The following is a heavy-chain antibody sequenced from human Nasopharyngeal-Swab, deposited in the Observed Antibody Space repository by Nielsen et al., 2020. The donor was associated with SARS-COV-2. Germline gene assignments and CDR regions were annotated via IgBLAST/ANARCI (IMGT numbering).Heavy chain of an antibody. D-gene: IGHD2-21*02. J-gene: IGHJ4*02. CDR1: GYTFAKFW. V-gene: IGHV5-51*01. Sequence: GESLKISCKGSGYTFAKFWIRWVRQLPGKGLEWMGFIYPDDSDARYSPSFQGQVTISADKSISTAYLHWRSLKASDTAIYFCARKGVVTTARAFDHWGQGTLVTVSS. CDR2: IYPDDSDA. CDR3: ARKGVVTTARAFDH.